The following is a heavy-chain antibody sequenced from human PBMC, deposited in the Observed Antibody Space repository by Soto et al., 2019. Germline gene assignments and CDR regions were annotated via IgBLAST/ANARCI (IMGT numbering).Heavy chain of an antibody. V-gene: IGHV4-30-4*01. CDR3: ARERRGGYWFDP. J-gene: IGHJ5*02. CDR2: IYYSGST. CDR1: GGSISSSDYY. Sequence: PSETLSLTCTVSGGSISSSDYYWSWIRQPPGKGLEWIGYIYYSGSTYYNPSLKSRVTIPVDTSKNQFSLKLSSVTAADTAVYYCARERRGGYWFDPWGQGTLVTVSS.